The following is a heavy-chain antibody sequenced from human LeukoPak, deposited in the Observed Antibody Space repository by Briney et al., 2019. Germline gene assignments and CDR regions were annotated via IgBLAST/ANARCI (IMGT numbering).Heavy chain of an antibody. CDR3: ARDTDNSGSYYFDY. CDR1: GFTFSSYA. Sequence: PGGSLRLSCAASGFTFSSYAMHWVRQAPGKGLEWVAGISYDGSNKYYADSLKGRFTISRDSSKNTLFLQMNSLRSEDTAVYYCARDTDNSGSYYFDYWGQGTLVTVSS. J-gene: IGHJ4*02. V-gene: IGHV3-30-3*01. D-gene: IGHD5-12*01. CDR2: ISYDGSNK.